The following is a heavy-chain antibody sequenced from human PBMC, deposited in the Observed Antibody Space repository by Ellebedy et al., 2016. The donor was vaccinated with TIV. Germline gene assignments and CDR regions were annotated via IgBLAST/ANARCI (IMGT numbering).Heavy chain of an antibody. V-gene: IGHV3-53*01. D-gene: IGHD4-23*01. J-gene: IGHJ6*02. CDR1: GFTVSSNG. Sequence: GESLKISCAASGFTVSSNGMSWVRQAPGKGLEWVSILYRGGSTYYADSVKGRFSISRDNSKNTLYLQMNSLRAEDTAVYYCANSPPLGFGVKSLDVWGQGTTVTVSS. CDR2: LYRGGST. CDR3: ANSPPLGFGVKSLDV.